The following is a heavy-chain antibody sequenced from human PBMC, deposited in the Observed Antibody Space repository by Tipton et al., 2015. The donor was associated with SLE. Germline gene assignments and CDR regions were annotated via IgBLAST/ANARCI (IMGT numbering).Heavy chain of an antibody. J-gene: IGHJ4*02. CDR3: ARGSYDSSGYHNWEFDY. CDR1: GGSFSGFY. V-gene: IGHV4-34*01. Sequence: TLSLTCAVYGGSFSGFYWNWIRQPPGKGLEWIGEIDHSGSTNYNPSLKSRVTISLDTSKNQFSLKLSSLTAADTAVYYCARGSYDSSGYHNWEFDYWGQGTLVTVSS. CDR2: IDHSGST. D-gene: IGHD3-22*01.